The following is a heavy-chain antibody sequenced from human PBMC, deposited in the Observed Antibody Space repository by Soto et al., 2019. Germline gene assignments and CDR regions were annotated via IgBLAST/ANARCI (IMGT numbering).Heavy chain of an antibody. Sequence: GGSLRLSCAASGFTFSTYAMSWVRQAPGKGLEWVSKIIHSGDSTYYADSVKGRFTISRDNSKNTLYLQMNSLRAEDTSVYYCAREIERLLGYWGQGTLVTVSS. CDR2: IIHSGDST. J-gene: IGHJ4*02. D-gene: IGHD3-3*01. CDR1: GFTFSTYA. CDR3: AREIERLLGY. V-gene: IGHV3-23*01.